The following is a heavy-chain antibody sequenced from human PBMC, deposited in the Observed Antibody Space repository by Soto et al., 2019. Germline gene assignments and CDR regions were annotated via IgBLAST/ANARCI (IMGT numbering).Heavy chain of an antibody. V-gene: IGHV3-11*01. CDR1: GFTFSDYN. CDR3: ARLGDYDSWDFDY. CDR2: ISSSGSTI. J-gene: IGHJ4*02. Sequence: GSLRLSCAASGFTFSDYNMSWIRQAPGKGLEWVSHISSSGSTIYYADSVKGRFTISRDNAKNSLHLQMNSLRAEDTAVYYYARLGDYDSWDFDYWGQGTLVTVSS. D-gene: IGHD3-3*01.